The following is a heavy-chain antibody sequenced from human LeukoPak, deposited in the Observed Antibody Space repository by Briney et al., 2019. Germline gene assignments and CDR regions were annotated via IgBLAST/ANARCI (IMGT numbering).Heavy chain of an antibody. Sequence: KTSETLSLTCAVYGGSFSGYYWSWIRQPPGKGLEWIGEINHSGSTNYNPSLKSRVTISVDTSKNQFSLKLSSVTAADTAVYYCARRIITIFGVAPRRGAFDIWGQGTMVTVSS. J-gene: IGHJ3*02. D-gene: IGHD3-3*01. CDR1: GGSFSGYY. CDR3: ARRIITIFGVAPRRGAFDI. CDR2: INHSGST. V-gene: IGHV4-34*01.